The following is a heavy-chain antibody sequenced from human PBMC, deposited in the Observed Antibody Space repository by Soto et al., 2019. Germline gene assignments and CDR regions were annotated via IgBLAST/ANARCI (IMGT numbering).Heavy chain of an antibody. V-gene: IGHV2-26*04. Sequence: QVTVKESGPVLVKPTETLTLTCTVSGFSLSNAGLGVRWIRQPPGKALEWLAHIFSNDEKSYSTSLKSRLTISKDTSKSQVVLTMTNMDPVDTATYYCASTYSTSCYWFDPWGQGTLVTVSS. J-gene: IGHJ5*02. D-gene: IGHD6-13*01. CDR2: IFSNDEK. CDR3: ASTYSTSCYWFDP. CDR1: GFSLSNAGLG.